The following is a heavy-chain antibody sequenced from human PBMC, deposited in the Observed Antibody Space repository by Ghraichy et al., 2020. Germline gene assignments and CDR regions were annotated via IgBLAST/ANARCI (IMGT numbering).Heavy chain of an antibody. CDR3: ARGAPVGATLFHFGY. J-gene: IGHJ4*02. V-gene: IGHV4-59*01. Sequence: SETLSLTCTVSGGSISSYYWSWIRKPPGKGLEWIGYIYYSGSTNYNPSLKSRVTISVDTSKNQFSLKLSSVTAADTAVYYCARGAPVGATLFHFGYWGQGTLVTVSS. CDR1: GGSISSYY. CDR2: IYYSGST. D-gene: IGHD1-26*01.